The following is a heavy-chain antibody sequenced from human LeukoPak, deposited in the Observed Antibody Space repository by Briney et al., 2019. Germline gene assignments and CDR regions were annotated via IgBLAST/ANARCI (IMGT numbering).Heavy chain of an antibody. V-gene: IGHV4-34*01. CDR1: GGSFSGYY. CDR2: INHSGST. D-gene: IGHD6-19*01. Sequence: SETLSLTCAVYGGSFSGYYWSWIRQPPGKGLEWIGGINHSGSTNYNPSLKSRVTISVDTSKNQFSLKLSSVTAADTAVYYCARGTRDFRYSSGRPNDYWGQGTLVTVSS. CDR3: ARGTRDFRYSSGRPNDY. J-gene: IGHJ4*02.